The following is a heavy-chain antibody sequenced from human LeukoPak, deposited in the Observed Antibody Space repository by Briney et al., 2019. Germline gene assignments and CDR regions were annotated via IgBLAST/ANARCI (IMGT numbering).Heavy chain of an antibody. D-gene: IGHD6-19*01. J-gene: IGHJ3*02. V-gene: IGHV3-7*01. CDR2: IKQDGSEK. Sequence: GGSLRLSCAASGFTFSSYWMSWVRQAPGKGLEWVANIKQDGSEKYYVDSVKGRFTISRDNAKNSLYLQMNSLRAEDTAVYYCARLGWLGTDDAFDIWGQGTMVTVAS. CDR3: ARLGWLGTDDAFDI. CDR1: GFTFSSYW.